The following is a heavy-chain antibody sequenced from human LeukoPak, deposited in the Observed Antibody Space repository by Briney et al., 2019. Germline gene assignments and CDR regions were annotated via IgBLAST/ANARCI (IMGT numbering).Heavy chain of an antibody. CDR3: SRRYGYYVVSFVY. CDR1: GITLIGYS. Sequence: PGGSLRLSCAASGITLIGYSMNWVRQAPGKGLEWVSSISTSSTYIYYADSVKGRFTISRDNAKNKLFLQMDSLRAEDTAVYYCSRRYGYYVVSFVYWGQRTQVTVSS. CDR2: ISTSSTYI. J-gene: IGHJ4*02. V-gene: IGHV3-21*06. D-gene: IGHD4-17*01.